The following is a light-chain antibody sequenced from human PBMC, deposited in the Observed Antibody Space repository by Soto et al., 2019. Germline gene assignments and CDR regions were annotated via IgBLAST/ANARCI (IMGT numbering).Light chain of an antibody. CDR3: QQYDYWPQT. J-gene: IGKJ1*01. Sequence: DIVITQSTDPLSVSPGERATLSCMASQSVRTNLAWYQHKPGQAPRLIISGASTRATGIPARFIGSWSGTECTITINSLQSEDAAMYYCQQYDYWPQTLCQGTKVDIK. V-gene: IGKV3-15*01. CDR2: GAS. CDR1: QSVRTN.